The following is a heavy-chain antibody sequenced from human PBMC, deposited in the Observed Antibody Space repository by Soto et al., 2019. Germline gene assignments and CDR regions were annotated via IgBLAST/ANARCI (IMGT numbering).Heavy chain of an antibody. V-gene: IGHV3-11*01. CDR2: ISSSGSTI. J-gene: IGHJ3*02. Sequence: GGSLRLSCAASGFTFSDYYMSWIRQAPGKGLEWVSYISSSGSTIYYADSVKGRFTISRDNAKNLLYLQMNSLRAEDTAVYYCARDPGNAYFDWLSSGAFDIWGQGTMVTVSS. D-gene: IGHD3-9*01. CDR3: ARDPGNAYFDWLSSGAFDI. CDR1: GFTFSDYY.